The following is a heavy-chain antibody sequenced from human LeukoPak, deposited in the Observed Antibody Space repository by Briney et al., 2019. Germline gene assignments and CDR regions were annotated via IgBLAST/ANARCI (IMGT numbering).Heavy chain of an antibody. V-gene: IGHV4-4*07. CDR2: IKTTGST. J-gene: IGHJ4*02. CDR1: GGSISTYF. Sequence: SETLSLTCTVSGGSISTYFWSWIRQPAGKGVEWIGRIKTTGSTNYNPSLKSRVTISVDTSKNQFSLKLTSVTAADTAVYYCARVHYYDNSGYWFFDYWGQGTLVTVSS. D-gene: IGHD3-22*01. CDR3: ARVHYYDNSGYWFFDY.